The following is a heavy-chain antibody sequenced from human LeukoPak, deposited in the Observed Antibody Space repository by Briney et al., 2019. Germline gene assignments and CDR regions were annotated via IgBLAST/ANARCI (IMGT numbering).Heavy chain of an antibody. CDR3: ARDAYGGNGY. Sequence: SETLSLTCTVSGYSISSGYYWSWIRQPAGKGLEWIGRIDSSGSTNYNPSLKSRVTMSVDTSNNQFSLKLTSVTAAGTAMYYCARDAYGGNGYWGQGTLVTVSS. D-gene: IGHD2-21*01. V-gene: IGHV4-4*07. CDR2: IDSSGST. J-gene: IGHJ4*02. CDR1: GYSISSGYY.